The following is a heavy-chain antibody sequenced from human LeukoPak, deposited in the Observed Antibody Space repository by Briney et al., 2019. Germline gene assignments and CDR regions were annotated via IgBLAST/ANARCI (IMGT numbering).Heavy chain of an antibody. J-gene: IGHJ3*02. V-gene: IGHV1-8*01. CDR1: GYTFTSYD. CDR2: MNPNSGNT. Sequence: ASVKVSYKASGYTFTSYDINWVRQATGQGLEWMGWMNPNSGNTGYAQKFQGRVTMTRNTSISTAYMELSSLRSEDTAVYYCARFSVGTDAFDIWGQGTMVTVSS. CDR3: ARFSVGTDAFDI. D-gene: IGHD1-26*01.